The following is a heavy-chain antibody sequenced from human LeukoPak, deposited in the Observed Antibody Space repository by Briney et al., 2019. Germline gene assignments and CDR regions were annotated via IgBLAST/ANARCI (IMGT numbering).Heavy chain of an antibody. D-gene: IGHD3-9*01. CDR1: GGSFSGYY. V-gene: IGHV4-34*01. Sequence: PSETLSLTCAVYGGSFSGYYWSWIRQPSGKGLEWIGEINHSGSTNYNPSLKSRVTISGDTSKKQFSLKLSSVTAADTAVYYCARGPQTYYDILTGLSFWGQGTLVTVSS. CDR3: ARGPQTYYDILTGLSF. CDR2: INHSGST. J-gene: IGHJ4*02.